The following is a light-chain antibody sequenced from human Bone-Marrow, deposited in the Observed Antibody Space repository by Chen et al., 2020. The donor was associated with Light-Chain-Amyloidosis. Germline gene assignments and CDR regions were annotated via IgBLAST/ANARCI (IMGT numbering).Light chain of an antibody. Sequence: QSPLTQPASVSGSHRQSLTIPCTGTSSDVGGDNHVSWYQQHPDKAPKLMIYEVTNRPSWVPDRFSGSKSDNTASLTISGLQTEDEADYFCSSYTITNTLVFGSGTRVTVL. CDR2: EVT. CDR3: SSYTITNTLV. CDR1: SSDVGGDNH. J-gene: IGLJ1*01. V-gene: IGLV2-14*01.